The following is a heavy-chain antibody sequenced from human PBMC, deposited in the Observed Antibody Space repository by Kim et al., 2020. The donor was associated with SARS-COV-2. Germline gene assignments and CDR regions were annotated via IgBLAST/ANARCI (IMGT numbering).Heavy chain of an antibody. Sequence: GGSLRLSCAASGFIFSTYWMSWVRQAPGRGLEWVANIKEDGSEKYFVDSVKGRFTISRDNTKNLVSLQMKSLRAEDSAVYYCARGPAGRYYDILTGYYNTYYFDYWGQGTLVTVSS. CDR2: IKEDGSEK. J-gene: IGHJ4*02. V-gene: IGHV3-7*01. D-gene: IGHD3-9*01. CDR3: ARGPAGRYYDILTGYYNTYYFDY. CDR1: GFIFSTYW.